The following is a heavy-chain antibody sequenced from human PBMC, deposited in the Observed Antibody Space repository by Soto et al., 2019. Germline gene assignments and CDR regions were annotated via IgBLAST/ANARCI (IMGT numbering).Heavy chain of an antibody. CDR1: GGTFSSYT. Sequence: SVKVSCKASGGTFSSYTINWVRQAPGQGLEWMGRIIPILGIANYAQKFQGRVTITADKSTSTAYMELSSLRSEDTAVYYCARAGGDYGQYYYYYMDVWGKGTTVTVSS. D-gene: IGHD3-10*01. CDR2: IIPILGIA. J-gene: IGHJ6*03. CDR3: ARAGGDYGQYYYYYMDV. V-gene: IGHV1-69*02.